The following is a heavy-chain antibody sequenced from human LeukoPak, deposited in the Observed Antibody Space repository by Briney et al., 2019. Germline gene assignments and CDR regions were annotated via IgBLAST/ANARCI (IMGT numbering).Heavy chain of an antibody. CDR2: ISSSSSYI. J-gene: IGHJ5*02. CDR3: ARAQAGFDWLFPNWFDP. V-gene: IGHV3-21*01. Sequence: PGGSLRLSCAASGFTFSSYSMNWVRQAPGKGLEWVSSISSSSSYIYYADSVMGRFTISRDNAKNSLYLQMNSLRAEDTAVYYCARAQAGFDWLFPNWFDPWGQGTLVTVSS. CDR1: GFTFSSYS. D-gene: IGHD3-9*01.